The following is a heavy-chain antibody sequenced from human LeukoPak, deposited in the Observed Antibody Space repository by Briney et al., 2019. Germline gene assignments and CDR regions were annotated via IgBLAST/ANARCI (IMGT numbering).Heavy chain of an antibody. CDR3: ARGPPYPYYFDY. D-gene: IGHD2-2*02. Sequence: PSETLSLTCAVYGGSFSGYYWSWIRQPPGKGLEWIGEINHSGSTNYNPPLKSRVTISVDTSKNQFSLKLSSVTAADTAVYYCARGPPYPYYFDYWGQGTLVTVSS. V-gene: IGHV4-34*01. CDR2: INHSGST. J-gene: IGHJ4*02. CDR1: GGSFSGYY.